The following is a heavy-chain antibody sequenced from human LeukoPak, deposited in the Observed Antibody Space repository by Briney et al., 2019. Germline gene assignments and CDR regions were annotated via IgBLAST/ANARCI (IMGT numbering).Heavy chain of an antibody. V-gene: IGHV3-7*01. Sequence: GGSLRLSCAASGFTFSTYWMSWARQAPGKRLEWVAKMNQDGSAISYVDSVKGRFTISRDNAKNSLYLQMNSLRAEDTAVYYCASADSGRNSFAPWGQGTLVIVSS. CDR2: MNQDGSAI. J-gene: IGHJ5*02. D-gene: IGHD6-19*01. CDR3: ASADSGRNSFAP. CDR1: GFTFSTYW.